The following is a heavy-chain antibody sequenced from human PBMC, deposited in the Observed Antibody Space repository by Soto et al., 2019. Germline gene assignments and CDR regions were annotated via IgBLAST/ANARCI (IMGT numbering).Heavy chain of an antibody. V-gene: IGHV3-13*01. J-gene: IGHJ4*02. Sequence: GGSLRLSCAASGFIFSSYDVHWVRQAPGKGLEWVSVITTTGDTYYAASVKGRFTISRENAENSLYLQMNSLRAEDAAVYYCAKKDRVAAAGSVVYWGQGTLVTVSS. CDR1: GFIFSSYD. CDR3: AKKDRVAAAGSVVY. CDR2: ITTTGDT. D-gene: IGHD6-13*01.